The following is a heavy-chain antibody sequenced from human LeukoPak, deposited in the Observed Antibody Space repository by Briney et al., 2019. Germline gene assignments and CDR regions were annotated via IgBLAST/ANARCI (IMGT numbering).Heavy chain of an antibody. CDR1: GFTFSSYG. V-gene: IGHV3-30*03. CDR2: LSYDGSIK. D-gene: IGHD4-17*01. Sequence: GGSLRLSCAVSGFTFSSYGMHWVRQAPGKGLEWVASLSYDGSIKYYADSVKGRFTISRDNSKNTLYLQMNSLRADDTAVYYCARVDYGDCIDYWGQGTLVSVSS. CDR3: ARVDYGDCIDY. J-gene: IGHJ4*02.